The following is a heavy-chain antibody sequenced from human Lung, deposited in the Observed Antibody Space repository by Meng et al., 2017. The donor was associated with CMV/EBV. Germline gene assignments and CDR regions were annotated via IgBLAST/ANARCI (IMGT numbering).Heavy chain of an antibody. Sequence: SETLSLXCIVSGGAVSDGNYHWNWVRQPPGKGLEWIGQTWSGRGTYYSPSLESRLTISVDTSKNQFSLHLTSVTAADTAIYYCATLIAGYGGRGSWGQGTXVTVSS. CDR1: GGAVSDGNYH. CDR3: ATLIAGYGGRGS. CDR2: TWSGRGT. D-gene: IGHD5-12*01. J-gene: IGHJ4*02. V-gene: IGHV4-61*01.